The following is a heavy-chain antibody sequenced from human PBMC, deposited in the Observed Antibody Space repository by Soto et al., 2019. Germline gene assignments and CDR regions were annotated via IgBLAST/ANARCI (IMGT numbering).Heavy chain of an antibody. CDR2: IFYSGYN. J-gene: IGHJ5*02. CDR1: GDNISSGGYY. V-gene: IGHV4-31*03. CDR3: ARLNPIVVVPTPMGWFDP. Sequence: SETLSLTCTVSGDNISSGGYYRSWIRQSPGKGLEWIGYIFYSGYNYYNPSLKSRLSMSVDTSKNQFSLRLTSVTAADTAVYFCARLNPIVVVPTPMGWFDPWGQGTLVTVSS. D-gene: IGHD2-2*01.